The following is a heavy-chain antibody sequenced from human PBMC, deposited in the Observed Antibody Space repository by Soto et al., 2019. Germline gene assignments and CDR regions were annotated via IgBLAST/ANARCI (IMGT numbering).Heavy chain of an antibody. Sequence: QVQLVESGGGVVQPGRSLRLSCAASGFTFSSYAMHWVRQAPGKGLEWVAVISYDGSNKYYADSVKGRFTISRDNSKNTLYLQMNSLRAEDTAVYYCARDSLPYCSGGSCYWGYWGQGTLVTVSS. D-gene: IGHD2-15*01. V-gene: IGHV3-30-3*01. CDR1: GFTFSSYA. CDR3: ARDSLPYCSGGSCYWGY. J-gene: IGHJ4*02. CDR2: ISYDGSNK.